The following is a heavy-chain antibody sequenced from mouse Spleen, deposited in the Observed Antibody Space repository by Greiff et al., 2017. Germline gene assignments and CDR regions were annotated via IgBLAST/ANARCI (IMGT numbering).Heavy chain of an antibody. Sequence: EVKLMESGGGLVQPGGSLRLSCATSGFTFTDYYMSWVRQPPGKALEWLGFIRNKANGYTTEYSASVKGRFTISRDNSQSILYLQMNTLRAEDSATYYCARDRTWAWFAYWGQGTLVTVSA. J-gene: IGHJ3*01. V-gene: IGHV7-3*02. CDR2: IRNKANGYTT. CDR3: ARDRTWAWFAY. CDR1: GFTFTDYY.